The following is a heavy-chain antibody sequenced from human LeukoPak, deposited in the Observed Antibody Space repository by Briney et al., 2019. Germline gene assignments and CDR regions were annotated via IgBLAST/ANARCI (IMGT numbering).Heavy chain of an antibody. J-gene: IGHJ4*02. CDR2: IYPGDSDT. D-gene: IGHD5-12*01. Sequence: GESLEISCQGSGYSFTSYWIGWVRQLPGKGLEWMGIIYPGDSDTRYSPSFQGQFTISADKSISTAYLQWSSLKASDTAMFCCARSPKNVAYNSGLDYFDFWGQGTLVTVSS. CDR1: GYSFTSYW. V-gene: IGHV5-51*01. CDR3: ARSPKNVAYNSGLDYFDF.